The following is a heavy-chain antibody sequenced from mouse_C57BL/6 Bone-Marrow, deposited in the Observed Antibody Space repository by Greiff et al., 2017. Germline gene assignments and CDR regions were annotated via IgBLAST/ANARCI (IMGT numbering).Heavy chain of an antibody. CDR1: GYTFTDYE. CDR3: TSINWDSMDY. CDR2: IDPETGGT. V-gene: IGHV1-15*01. J-gene: IGHJ4*01. D-gene: IGHD4-1*01. Sequence: VQLQQSGAELVRPGASVTLSCKASGYTFTDYEMHWVKQTPVHGLEWIGAIDPETGGTAYNQKFKGKAILTADKSSSTAYMELRSLTSEDSAVYYCTSINWDSMDYWGQGTSVTVSS.